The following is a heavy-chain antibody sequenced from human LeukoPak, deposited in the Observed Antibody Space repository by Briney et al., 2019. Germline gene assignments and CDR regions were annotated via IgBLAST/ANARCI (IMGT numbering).Heavy chain of an antibody. CDR2: IIPILGIA. CDR3: AIGGLMTTVVSPVGYYYYYGMDV. J-gene: IGHJ6*02. CDR1: GGTFSSYA. V-gene: IGHV1-69*04. Sequence: GSSVKVSCKASGGTFSSYAISWVRQAPGQGLEWMGRIIPILGIANYAQKFQGRVTITADKSTSTAYMELSSLRSEDTAVYYCAIGGLMTTVVSPVGYYYYYGMDVWGQGTTVTVSS. D-gene: IGHD4-17*01.